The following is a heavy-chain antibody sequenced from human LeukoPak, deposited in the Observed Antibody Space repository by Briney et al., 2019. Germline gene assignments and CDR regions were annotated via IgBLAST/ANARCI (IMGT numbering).Heavy chain of an antibody. CDR1: GFTFGGYG. Sequence: GRSLRLACEASGFTFGGYGMHWVRQAPGKGLEWLAVISFNGGTQYYADSVEGRFIISRDSSKSTLYLQMNSLRPEDTAVYHCAKEDLSGNYYYFDYWGQGTLVTVSS. J-gene: IGHJ4*02. D-gene: IGHD1-26*01. V-gene: IGHV3-30*18. CDR3: AKEDLSGNYYYFDY. CDR2: ISFNGGTQ.